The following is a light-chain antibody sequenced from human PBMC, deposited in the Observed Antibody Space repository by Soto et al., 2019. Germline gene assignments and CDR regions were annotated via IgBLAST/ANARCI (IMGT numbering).Light chain of an antibody. V-gene: IGKV1-5*01. J-gene: IGKJ1*01. Sequence: DIQMTQSPSALSASVGDRGTITCRASQGISSWLALYQQKPGKAPKLLIYDASTLQSGVPSRYSGSGSGTEFTLTISNLQPDDFATYYCQQYNSYSPWTFGPGTKVDI. CDR1: QGISSW. CDR2: DAS. CDR3: QQYNSYSPWT.